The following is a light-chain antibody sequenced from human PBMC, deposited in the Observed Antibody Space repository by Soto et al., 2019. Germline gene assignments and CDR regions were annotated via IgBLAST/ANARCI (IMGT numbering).Light chain of an antibody. CDR3: QHYNSSPPEFT. CDR1: QSISSSY. J-gene: IGKJ3*01. CDR2: GAS. V-gene: IGKV3-20*01. Sequence: EIVLTQSPGTLSVSPGERVTLSCRASQSISSSYLAWYQQRPGQAPRLLIFGASYRPTGIPDKFSGSGSGPDLTVTFSRRKPEDFEVYYCQHYNSSPPEFTFGPGTKVDSK.